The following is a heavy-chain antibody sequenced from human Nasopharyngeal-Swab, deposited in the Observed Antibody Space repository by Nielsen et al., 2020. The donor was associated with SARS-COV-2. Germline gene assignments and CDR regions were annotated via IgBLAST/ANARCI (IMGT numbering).Heavy chain of an antibody. CDR2: ISSTSRYI. CDR3: ARATGYSSSWYWFDP. CDR1: GFIFSDYT. V-gene: IGHV3-21*01. Sequence: GESLKISCAASGFIFSDYTINWVRQAPGKGLEWVASISSTSRYIFYADSVRGRFTISRDNAKKSVFLQMDRLRVEDAAVYYCARATGYSSSWYWFDPWGQGTLVTVSS. D-gene: IGHD6-13*01. J-gene: IGHJ5*02.